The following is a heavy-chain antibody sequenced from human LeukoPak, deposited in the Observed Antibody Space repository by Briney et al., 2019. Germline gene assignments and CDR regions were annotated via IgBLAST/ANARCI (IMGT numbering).Heavy chain of an antibody. CDR1: GFTFSSYA. CDR3: PKKYGVTVYGSGLNYFDY. Sequence: GGSLRLSCAASGFTFSSYAMSWVRQAPGKSLEWVSGIGGSGSRTYYADSVKGRFTISRDNSKNTLYLQMNSLRAEDTAIYYCPKKYGVTVYGSGLNYFDYWGQGTLVTVSS. D-gene: IGHD6-19*01. J-gene: IGHJ4*02. V-gene: IGHV3-23*01. CDR2: IGGSGSRT.